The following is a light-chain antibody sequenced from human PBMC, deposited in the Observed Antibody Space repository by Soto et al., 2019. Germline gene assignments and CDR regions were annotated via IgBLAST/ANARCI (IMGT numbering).Light chain of an antibody. V-gene: IGKV3-20*01. CDR1: QRVSRSY. Sequence: EIALTPSPGTLSLSPGERATLSCRASQRVSRSYLAWYQQKHGQAPRLLIYDASRATGIPDRFSASGSGTDFTLTITRLEPEDFAVYYCQHYGTSALFGPGTKVEI. J-gene: IGKJ3*01. CDR2: DAS. CDR3: QHYGTSAL.